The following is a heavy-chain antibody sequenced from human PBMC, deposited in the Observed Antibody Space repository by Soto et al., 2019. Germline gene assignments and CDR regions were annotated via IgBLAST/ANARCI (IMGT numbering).Heavy chain of an antibody. CDR3: VKEGTIGAADYFFDF. Sequence: GGSLRLSCAASGFTFSNYAIHWVRQAPGKGLEWVAVIASDGKDKRYADSAKGRFTISRDNSKNTVYLQMDSLRGEDTAVYYCVKEGTIGAADYFFDFWGQGSLVT. CDR2: IASDGKDK. J-gene: IGHJ4*02. CDR1: GFTFSNYA. D-gene: IGHD6-13*01. V-gene: IGHV3-30*18.